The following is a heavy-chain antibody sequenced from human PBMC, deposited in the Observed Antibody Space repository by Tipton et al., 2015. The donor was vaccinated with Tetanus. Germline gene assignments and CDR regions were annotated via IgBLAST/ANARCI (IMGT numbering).Heavy chain of an antibody. J-gene: IGHJ2*01. CDR3: ARRLGPYTGDQIWHFDL. D-gene: IGHD7-27*01. CDR2: IYPGDSDT. CDR1: GYNFNLYW. V-gene: IGHV5-51*01. Sequence: VQLVQSGAEVKRPGESLKISCQGSGYNFNLYWIAWVRQMPGKGLEWMGIIYPGDSDTTYSPYFQGQVTISADRSISTAYLQWGSLKASDSAVFFCARRLGPYTGDQIWHFDLWGRGTLVTVSS.